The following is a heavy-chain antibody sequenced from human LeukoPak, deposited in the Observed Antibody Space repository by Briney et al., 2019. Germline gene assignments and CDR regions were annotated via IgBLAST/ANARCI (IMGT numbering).Heavy chain of an antibody. V-gene: IGHV3-48*03. D-gene: IGHD3-10*01. Sequence: GGSLRLSCAASGFTFSSYEMNWVRQAPGKGLEWVSYISSSGSTIYYADSVKGRFTISRDNAKNSLYLQMNSLRAEDTALYYCARDMAAHGHDAFDIWGQGTMVTVSS. J-gene: IGHJ3*02. CDR1: GFTFSSYE. CDR2: ISSSGSTI. CDR3: ARDMAAHGHDAFDI.